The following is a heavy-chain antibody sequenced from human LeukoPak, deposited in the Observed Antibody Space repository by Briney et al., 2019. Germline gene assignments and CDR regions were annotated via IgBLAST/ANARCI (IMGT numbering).Heavy chain of an antibody. J-gene: IGHJ3*02. CDR3: AKVDYGDFDAFDI. CDR2: ISGSGGST. Sequence: GGSLRLSCAASGFTFSSYAMSWVRQAPGKGLEWVSAISGSGGSTCYADSVKGRFTISRDNSKNTLYLQMNSLRAEDTAVYYCAKVDYGDFDAFDIWGQGTMVTVSS. V-gene: IGHV3-23*01. CDR1: GFTFSSYA. D-gene: IGHD4-17*01.